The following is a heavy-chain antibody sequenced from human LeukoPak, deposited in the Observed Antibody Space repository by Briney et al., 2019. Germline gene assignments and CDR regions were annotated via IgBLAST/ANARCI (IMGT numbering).Heavy chain of an antibody. D-gene: IGHD1-26*01. CDR2: ISSSGSTI. Sequence: GGSLRLSRAASGFTFSSYEMNWVRQAPGKGLEWVSYISSSGSTIYYADSVKGRFTISRDNAKNSLYLQMNSLRAEDTAVYYCAKSGSYSTEYFQHWGQGTLVTVSS. CDR3: AKSGSYSTEYFQH. J-gene: IGHJ1*01. V-gene: IGHV3-48*03. CDR1: GFTFSSYE.